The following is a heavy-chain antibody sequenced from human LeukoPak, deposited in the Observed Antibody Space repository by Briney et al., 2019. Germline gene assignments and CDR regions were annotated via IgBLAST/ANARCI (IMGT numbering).Heavy chain of an antibody. D-gene: IGHD3-10*01. CDR3: ARDSLWFGEFMLDY. CDR2: IKQAESER. V-gene: IGHV3-7*01. CDR1: GFSISNYW. Sequence: PGGSLRLSCAGSGFSISNYWMSWVRQAPGKGLEWVANIKQAESERFYVDSVKDRFIISRDNAKNSLYLQMNSLRAEDTAVYYCARDSLWFGEFMLDYWGQGTLVTVSS. J-gene: IGHJ4*02.